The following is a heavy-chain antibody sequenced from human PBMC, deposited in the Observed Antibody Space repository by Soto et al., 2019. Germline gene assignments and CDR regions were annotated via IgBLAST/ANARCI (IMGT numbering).Heavy chain of an antibody. V-gene: IGHV1-46*03. CDR1: GYTFTSYY. J-gene: IGHJ4*02. CDR2: VNPTGGST. Sequence: QVQLVQSGAEVKKPGASVRVSCKASGYTFTSYYIHWVRQAPGQGLGWMAIVNPTGGSTNYAQKFQGRVTVTFDTSTSTVFMELNSLRYEDTPVYYCARHLPAGDSWRQGTLVTVSS. CDR3: ARHLPAGDS. D-gene: IGHD2-2*01.